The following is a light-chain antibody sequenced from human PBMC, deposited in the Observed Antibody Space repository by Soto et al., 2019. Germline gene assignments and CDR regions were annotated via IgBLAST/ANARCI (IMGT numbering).Light chain of an antibody. CDR2: EGS. Sequence: QSALTQPASVSGSPGQSITISCTGTSNDVGSYNLVSWYQHHPGKAPKLMSYEGSKGPSGVSNRFSGSKSGNTASLTISGLQAEDEADYYCCSYAGSYTWVFGTGTKVTVL. J-gene: IGLJ1*01. V-gene: IGLV2-23*01. CDR1: SNDVGSYNL. CDR3: CSYAGSYTWV.